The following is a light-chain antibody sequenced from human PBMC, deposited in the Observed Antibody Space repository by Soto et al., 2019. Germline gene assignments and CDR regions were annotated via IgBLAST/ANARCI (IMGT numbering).Light chain of an antibody. V-gene: IGKV3-15*01. CDR3: HQYHEWPMT. Sequence: EIVSTQSPGTLSLSPGERATLSCRASQSVSSNYLAWYQQKPGRVPRLLIYGPSTRAIGIPDRFSGSGSGTGFTLTITSLQSEDFAVYYCHQYHEWPMTFGQGTRLEIK. J-gene: IGKJ5*01. CDR1: QSVSSN. CDR2: GPS.